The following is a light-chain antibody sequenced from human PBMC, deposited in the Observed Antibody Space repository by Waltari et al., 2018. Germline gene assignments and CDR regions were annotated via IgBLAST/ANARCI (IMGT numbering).Light chain of an antibody. CDR1: QSFGRS. V-gene: IGKV3-20*01. J-gene: IGKJ1*01. CDR2: DAS. Sequence: ETVLTKSPGPLSVSPGERATLSCRASQSFGRSLVWYQQKPGQSPRLLIYDASTRATGIPDRFSGSGSGTDFSLTISRLEPEDFAVYFCQNYVRLPATFGQGTKVEIK. CDR3: QNYVRLPAT.